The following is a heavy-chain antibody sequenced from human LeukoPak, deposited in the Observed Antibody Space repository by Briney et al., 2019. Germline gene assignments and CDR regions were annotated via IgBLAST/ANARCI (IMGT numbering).Heavy chain of an antibody. CDR3: ARYYYDSSGYYHEYFQH. D-gene: IGHD3-22*01. CDR1: GGSISSSSYY. V-gene: IGHV4-39*01. Sequence: SETLSLTCTVSGGSISSSSYYWGWIRQPPGKGLEWIGSIYYSGSTFYNPSLKSRVTISVDTSKNQFSLKLSSVTAADTAVYYCARYYYDSSGYYHEYFQHWGQGTLVTVSS. CDR2: IYYSGST. J-gene: IGHJ1*01.